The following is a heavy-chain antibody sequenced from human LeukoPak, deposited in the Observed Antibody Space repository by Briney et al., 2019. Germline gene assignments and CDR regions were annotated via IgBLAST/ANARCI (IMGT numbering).Heavy chain of an antibody. D-gene: IGHD3-22*01. CDR1: GYTFTSYG. Sequence: ASVKVSCKASGYTFTSYGISWVRQAPGQGLEWMGWISAYNGNTNYAQKLQGRVTMTTDTSTSTAYMELRSLRSDDTAVYYCARDSYYDSSGPQHDDAFGIWGQGTMVTVSS. V-gene: IGHV1-18*01. CDR2: ISAYNGNT. CDR3: ARDSYYDSSGPQHDDAFGI. J-gene: IGHJ3*02.